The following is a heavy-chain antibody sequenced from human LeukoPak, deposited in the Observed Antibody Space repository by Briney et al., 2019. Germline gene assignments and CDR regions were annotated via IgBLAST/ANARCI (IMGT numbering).Heavy chain of an antibody. Sequence: SETLSLTCTVSGGSISSYYWSWIRQPPGKGLEWIGYIYYNGRTTYNPSLWSRVTISVDMSKNQFSLKLSSVSAADTAIYYCARHGGTVAVNDAFDVWGQGTVVTVSS. V-gene: IGHV4-59*08. CDR2: IYYNGRT. D-gene: IGHD1-1*01. CDR1: GGSISSYY. CDR3: ARHGGTVAVNDAFDV. J-gene: IGHJ3*01.